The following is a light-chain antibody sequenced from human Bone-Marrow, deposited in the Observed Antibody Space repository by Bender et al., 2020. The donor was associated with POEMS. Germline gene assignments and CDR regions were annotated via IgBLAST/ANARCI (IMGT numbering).Light chain of an antibody. V-gene: IGLV2-14*03. CDR3: SSYSTSSTLVV. Sequence: QSALTQPASVSGSPGQSLTMSCSGTSSDIGGYNFVSWYQHHPGRAPKLIIYDVTNRPSGVSNRFSGSKSGNTASLTISGLQAEDEADYYCSSYSTSSTLVVFGGGTKLTVL. CDR1: SSDIGGYNF. CDR2: DVT. J-gene: IGLJ2*01.